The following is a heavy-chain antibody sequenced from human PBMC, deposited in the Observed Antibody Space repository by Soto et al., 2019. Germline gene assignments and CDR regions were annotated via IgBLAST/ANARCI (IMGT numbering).Heavy chain of an antibody. D-gene: IGHD6-13*01. J-gene: IGHJ6*02. CDR1: GYTFTSYG. V-gene: IGHV1-18*04. CDR3: ASSWWPYYYYGMDV. CDR2: ISAYNGNT. Sequence: ASVKVSCKASGYTFTSYGISWVRQAPGQALEWMGWISAYNGNTNYAQKLQGRVTMTTDPSSSTAYMELRSLRSDDTAVYYCASSWWPYYYYGMDVWGQGTTVTVSS.